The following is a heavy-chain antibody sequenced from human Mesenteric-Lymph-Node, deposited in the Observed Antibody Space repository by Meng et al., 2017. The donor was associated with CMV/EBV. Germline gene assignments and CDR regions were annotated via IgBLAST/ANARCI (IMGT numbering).Heavy chain of an antibody. CDR2: INPSGGST. V-gene: IGHV1-46*01. D-gene: IGHD6-6*01. J-gene: IGHJ4*02. CDR1: GYTFTAYG. Sequence: VSCRAFGYTFTAYGMNWGRQAPGQGLEWMGIINPSGGSTSYAQKFQGRVTMTRDTSTSTVYMELSSLRSEDTAVYYCARVYSSSVDYWGQGTLVTVSS. CDR3: ARVYSSSVDY.